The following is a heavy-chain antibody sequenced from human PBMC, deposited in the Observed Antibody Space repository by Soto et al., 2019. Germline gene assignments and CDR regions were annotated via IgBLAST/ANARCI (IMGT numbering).Heavy chain of an antibody. D-gene: IGHD3-10*01. V-gene: IGHV3-23*01. CDR2: ISGSGGST. CDR1: GFTFSTYA. CDR3: ANPLWYSGEVPTRGMDV. J-gene: IGHJ6*02. Sequence: GSLRLSCAASGFTFSTYAMSWVRQAPGKGLEWVSGISGSGGSTYYADSVKGRFTISRHNSKNTLFLQMNSLRVEDTAVYYCANPLWYSGEVPTRGMDVWGQGTTVTVSS.